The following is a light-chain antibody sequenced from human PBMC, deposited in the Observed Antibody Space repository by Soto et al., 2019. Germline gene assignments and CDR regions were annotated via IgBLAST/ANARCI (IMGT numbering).Light chain of an antibody. CDR1: SSNIGSNA. CDR3: AAWDDRLNGWV. CDR2: SNN. V-gene: IGLV1-44*01. Sequence: QSVLTQPPSASGTPGQRVTISCSGSSSNIGSNAVNWYQQLPGTAPKLLIYSNNQRPSGVPDRFSGSKSGTSASLAISGLQHEDEADYYCAAWDDRLNGWVFGGGTKLTVL. J-gene: IGLJ3*02.